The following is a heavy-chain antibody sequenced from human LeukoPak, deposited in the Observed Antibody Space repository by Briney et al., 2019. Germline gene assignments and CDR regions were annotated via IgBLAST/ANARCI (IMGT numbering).Heavy chain of an antibody. Sequence: SETLSLTCTVSGGSISSSSYYWSWIRQPPGKGLEWIGYIYYSGSTNYNPSLKSRVTISVDTSKNQLSLKLSSVTAADTAVYYCARGNAVVIVYWGQGTLVTVSS. D-gene: IGHD4-23*01. V-gene: IGHV4-61*01. J-gene: IGHJ4*02. CDR3: ARGNAVVIVY. CDR1: GGSISSSSYY. CDR2: IYYSGST.